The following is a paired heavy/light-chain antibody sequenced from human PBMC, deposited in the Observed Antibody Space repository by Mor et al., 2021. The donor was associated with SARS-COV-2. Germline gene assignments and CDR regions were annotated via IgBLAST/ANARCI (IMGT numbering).Heavy chain of an antibody. Sequence: EVQLVESGGGLVQPGRSLRLSCAASGFTFDDYAMHWVRQAPGKGLEWVSGINWNRGSIGYADSVKGRFTISRDNAKNSLYLHMNSLRPEDTALYYCVKGPFGYSASWGGGDFWGQGTLVIVSS. CDR1: GFTFDDYA. CDR2: INWNRGSI. J-gene: IGHJ4*02. CDR3: VKGPFGYSASWGGGDF. V-gene: IGHV3-9*01. D-gene: IGHD6-13*01.
Light chain of an antibody. CDR2: DNN. CDR3: GTWDSSLSAGV. Sequence: QSVLTQPPSVSAAPGQKVTISCSGSSSNIGNNYVSWYQQLPGTAPKLLIYDNNKRPSGIPDRFSGSRSGTSATLGITGLQTGDEADYYCGTWDSSLSAGVFGGGTQLAVL. CDR1: SSNIGNNY. V-gene: IGLV1-51*01. J-gene: IGLJ7*01.